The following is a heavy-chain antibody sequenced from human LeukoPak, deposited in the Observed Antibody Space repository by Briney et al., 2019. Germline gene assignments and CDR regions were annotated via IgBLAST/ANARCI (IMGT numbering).Heavy chain of an antibody. J-gene: IGHJ4*02. CDR3: AKWAVSGRGFDY. V-gene: IGHV3-23*01. D-gene: IGHD6-19*01. CDR2: ITGSGGST. CDR1: GFSFSDYY. Sequence: GGSLRLSCAASGFSFSDYYMIWIRQAPGKGLEWVSDITGSGGSTHYADSVKGRFTISRDNSKNTLYLQMNSLRAEDTAVYYCAKWAVSGRGFDYWGQGALVTVSS.